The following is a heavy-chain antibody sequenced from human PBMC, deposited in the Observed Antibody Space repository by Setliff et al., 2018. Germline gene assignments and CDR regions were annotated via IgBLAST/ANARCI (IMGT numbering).Heavy chain of an antibody. V-gene: IGHV4-31*03. J-gene: IGHJ4*02. CDR3: ARGAKWGDFLNYFDY. D-gene: IGHD1-26*01. CDR2: IYYTGRT. CDR1: GDSISNGRIY. Sequence: PSETLSLTCTVSGDSISNGRIYWSWLCQRPGKGLEWIGYIYYTGRTSFNPSLRSRPALSLDTSENQFSLTLTSVTAADTAVYYCARGAKWGDFLNYFDYWGQGALVTVSS.